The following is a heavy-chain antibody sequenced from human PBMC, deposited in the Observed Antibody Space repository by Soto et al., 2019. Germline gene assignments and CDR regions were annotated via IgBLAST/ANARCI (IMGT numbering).Heavy chain of an antibody. D-gene: IGHD6-13*01. J-gene: IGHJ2*01. Sequence: QMQLVQSGPEVKKPGTSVKVSCKASGFTFTSSAMHWVRQARGQRLEWIGWIVVGSGNTNYAQKFQERVTLPRDMSTSTAYMELSSLRSEDTAVYDCAAANIAEAAEYWYFDLWGRGTLVTV. V-gene: IGHV1-58*02. CDR2: IVVGSGNT. CDR3: AAANIAEAAEYWYFDL. CDR1: GFTFTSSA.